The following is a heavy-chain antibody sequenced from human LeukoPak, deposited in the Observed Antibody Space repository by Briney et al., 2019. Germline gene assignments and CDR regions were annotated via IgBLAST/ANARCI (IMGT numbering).Heavy chain of an antibody. J-gene: IGHJ4*02. CDR3: ARERGSAWPIDFDY. Sequence: PGGSLRLSCAASGFTFDDYAMHWVRQAPGKGLEWVSGISWNSGSIGYADSVKGRFTISRDNAKNSLYLQLSSLRVEDTAIYYCARERGSAWPIDFDYWGQGTLVTVSS. CDR2: ISWNSGSI. D-gene: IGHD6-19*01. V-gene: IGHV3-9*01. CDR1: GFTFDDYA.